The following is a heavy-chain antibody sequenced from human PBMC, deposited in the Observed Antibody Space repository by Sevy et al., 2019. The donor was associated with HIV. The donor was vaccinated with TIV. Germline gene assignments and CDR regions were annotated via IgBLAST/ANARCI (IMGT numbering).Heavy chain of an antibody. CDR1: GFTFRDYP. Sequence: GGSLRLSCAASGFTFRDYPMNWIRQAPGKGLEWLSYISRASDSIYYADSVMGRFTVSRDNAKNSLYLQMDRLSDEDTAIYYCAGEHTGSFPDFWGQGTLVTVSS. J-gene: IGHJ4*02. CDR2: ISRASDSI. V-gene: IGHV3-48*02. D-gene: IGHD1-26*01. CDR3: AGEHTGSFPDF.